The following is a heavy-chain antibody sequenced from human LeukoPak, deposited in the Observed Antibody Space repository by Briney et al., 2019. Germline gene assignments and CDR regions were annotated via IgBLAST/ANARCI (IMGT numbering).Heavy chain of an antibody. J-gene: IGHJ4*02. Sequence: ASVQVSCKSSGYTFNNHYMYWVRQAPGQGLEWMGVINPSGGSTSYAQKFQGRVTMTRDTSTRTVYMEVNSLRSEDTAVYYCARQGTYSSAVGMGYWGQGTLVTVSS. CDR2: INPSGGST. CDR3: ARQGTYSSAVGMGY. CDR1: GYTFNNHY. D-gene: IGHD6-19*01. V-gene: IGHV1-46*02.